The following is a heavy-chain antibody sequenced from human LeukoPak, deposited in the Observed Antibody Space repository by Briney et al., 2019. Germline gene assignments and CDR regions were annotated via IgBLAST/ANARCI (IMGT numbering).Heavy chain of an antibody. J-gene: IGHJ6*02. D-gene: IGHD2-2*01. CDR2: INWNSGST. V-gene: IGHV3-20*01. CDR3: ARDGRYCSSTSCYIDDYYYYGMDV. CDR1: GFTFDDYG. Sequence: GGSLRLFCAASGFTFDDYGMSWVRQAPGKGLEWGSGINWNSGSTVYADSVKGRFTISRDNDKNSLYLQMNSLRAEDTALYHCARDGRYCSSTSCYIDDYYYYGMDVWGQGTTVTVSS.